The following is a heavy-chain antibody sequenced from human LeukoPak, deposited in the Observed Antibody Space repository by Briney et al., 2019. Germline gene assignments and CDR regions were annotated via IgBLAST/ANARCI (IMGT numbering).Heavy chain of an antibody. CDR3: ATPIAAAGIVGPYYGMDV. CDR2: IYSGGST. D-gene: IGHD6-13*01. CDR1: GFTVSSNY. Sequence: PGGSLRLSCAASGFTVSSNYMSWVRQAPGKGLEWVSVIYSGGSTYYADSVKGRFTISRDNSKNTLYLQMNGLRAEDTAVYYCATPIAAAGIVGPYYGMDVWGQGTTVTVSS. J-gene: IGHJ6*02. V-gene: IGHV3-53*01.